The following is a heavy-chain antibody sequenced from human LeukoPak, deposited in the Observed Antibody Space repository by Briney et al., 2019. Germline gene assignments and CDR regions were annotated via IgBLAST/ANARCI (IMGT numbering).Heavy chain of an antibody. CDR1: GFTFSSYS. J-gene: IGHJ3*02. CDR3: ARTLYSYGYVDAFDI. Sequence: GGSLRLSCAASGFTFSSYSMNWVRQAPGKGLEWVSSISSSSSYIYYADSVKGRFTISRDNAKNSLYLQMNSLRAEDTVVYYCARTLYSYGYVDAFDIWGQGTMVTVSS. D-gene: IGHD5-18*01. CDR2: ISSSSSYI. V-gene: IGHV3-21*01.